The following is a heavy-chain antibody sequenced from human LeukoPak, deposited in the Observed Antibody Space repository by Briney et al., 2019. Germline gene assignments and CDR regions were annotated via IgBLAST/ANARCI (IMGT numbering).Heavy chain of an antibody. CDR3: ARRPYYYYYMDV. J-gene: IGHJ6*03. Sequence: GGSLRLSCATSGFTFSSYAMSWVRQAPGKGLEWVSAISGSGGSTYYADSVKGRFTISRDNSKNTLYLQMNSLRAEDTAVYYCARRPYYYYYMDVWGKGTTVTVSS. V-gene: IGHV3-23*01. CDR2: ISGSGGST. CDR1: GFTFSSYA.